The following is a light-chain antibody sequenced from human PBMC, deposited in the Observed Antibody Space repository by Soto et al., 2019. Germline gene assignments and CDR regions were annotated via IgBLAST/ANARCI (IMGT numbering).Light chain of an antibody. CDR1: SSDIVSYDL. Sequence: QSALTQPASVSGSPGQSITISCTGTSSDIVSYDLVSWYQQHPGTAPKLIIYEVTKRPSGVSTRFSGSKSGNTACLTISGLQAVDEADYYCCSFADFTYVFGTGTKVTVL. CDR3: CSFADFTYV. V-gene: IGLV2-23*02. J-gene: IGLJ1*01. CDR2: EVT.